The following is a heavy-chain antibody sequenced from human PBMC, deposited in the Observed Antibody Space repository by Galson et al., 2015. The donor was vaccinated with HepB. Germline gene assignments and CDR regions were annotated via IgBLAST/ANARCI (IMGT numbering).Heavy chain of an antibody. Sequence: SLRLSCAASGFTFGDYAMSWFRQAPGKGLEWVGFIRSKAYGGTTEYAASVKGRFTISRDDSKSIAYLQMNSLKTEDTAVYYCTSSAPHDYGDYNPGGYYYYGMDVWGQGTTVTVSS. J-gene: IGHJ6*02. V-gene: IGHV3-49*03. CDR1: GFTFGDYA. D-gene: IGHD4-17*01. CDR2: IRSKAYGGTT. CDR3: TSSAPHDYGDYNPGGYYYYGMDV.